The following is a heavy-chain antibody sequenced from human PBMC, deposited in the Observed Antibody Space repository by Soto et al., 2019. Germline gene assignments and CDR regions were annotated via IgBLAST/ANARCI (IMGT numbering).Heavy chain of an antibody. J-gene: IGHJ3*02. CDR3: AAELYSGGRCCSFDI. CDR2: IVIGGGNT. Sequence: QMQVVQSGPEVKNPGTSVRVPCKTSGFTFSRSAVQWVRQARGQGLEWIGWIVIGGGNTKSAQNLQDRLTITRDMSTSTAYMELTSLRSEDTAVYYCAAELYSGGRCCSFDIWGQGTVVTVSS. CDR1: GFTFSRSA. D-gene: IGHD2-21*01. V-gene: IGHV1-58*01.